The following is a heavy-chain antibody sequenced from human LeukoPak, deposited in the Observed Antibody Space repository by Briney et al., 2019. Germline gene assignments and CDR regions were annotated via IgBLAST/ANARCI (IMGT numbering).Heavy chain of an antibody. V-gene: IGHV3-33*06. J-gene: IGHJ6*04. D-gene: IGHD1-1*01. CDR1: GFTFSSYG. CDR3: AKLGHTKSDV. Sequence: GGSLRLSCAASGFTFSSYGMHWVRQAPGKGLEWVAVVWYDGSNKYYADSVKGRFTISRDNSKNTLYLQMNSLRAEDTAVYYCAKLGHTKSDVWGKGTTVTVSS. CDR2: VWYDGSNK.